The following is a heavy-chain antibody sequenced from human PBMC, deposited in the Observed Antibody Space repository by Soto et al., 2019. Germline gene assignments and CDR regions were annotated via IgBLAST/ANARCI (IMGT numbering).Heavy chain of an antibody. D-gene: IGHD6-13*01. CDR3: AKDRQQQLVPFDY. CDR2: ISGSGGST. Sequence: EVQLLESGGGLVQPGGSLRLSCAASGFTFSSYAMSWVRQAPGKGLEWVSGISGSGGSTYYADSVKGRFTISRDNSKNTLYLQMNSLRAEDTAVYYCAKDRQQQLVPFDYWGQGTLVTVSS. J-gene: IGHJ4*02. V-gene: IGHV3-23*01. CDR1: GFTFSSYA.